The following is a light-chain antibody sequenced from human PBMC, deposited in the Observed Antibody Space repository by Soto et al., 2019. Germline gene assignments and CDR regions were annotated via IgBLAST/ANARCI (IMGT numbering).Light chain of an antibody. CDR3: QQYGETPWT. CDR1: QSVGSTY. Sequence: EIVLTQSPGTLSLSPGERATLSCRASQSVGSTYLAWYQQKPGQAPRLLIYGASSRATAIPDRFSGSGPGTDFTLTISRLEPEDFAVYYCQQYGETPWTFGQGTKVDIK. V-gene: IGKV3-20*01. J-gene: IGKJ1*01. CDR2: GAS.